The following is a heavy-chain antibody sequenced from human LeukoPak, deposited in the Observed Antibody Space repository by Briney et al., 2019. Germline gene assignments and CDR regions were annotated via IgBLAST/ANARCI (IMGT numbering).Heavy chain of an antibody. V-gene: IGHV3-30*02. Sequence: GGSLRLSCAASGFTFSSYGMHWVRQAPGKGLEWVAFIRYDGSNKYYADSVKGRFTISRDNSKNTLYLQMNSLRAEDTAVYYCAKFTDMVREDYFDYWGQGTLVTVFS. CDR1: GFTFSSYG. J-gene: IGHJ4*02. CDR3: AKFTDMVREDYFDY. CDR2: IRYDGSNK. D-gene: IGHD3-10*01.